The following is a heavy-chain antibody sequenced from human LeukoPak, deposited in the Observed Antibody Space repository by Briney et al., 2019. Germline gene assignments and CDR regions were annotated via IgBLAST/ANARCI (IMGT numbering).Heavy chain of an antibody. D-gene: IGHD3-22*01. CDR1: GFTFSSYA. Sequence: GGSLRLSCAASGFTFSSYAMGCVRQAPGKGLEWVSAISGSGGSTYYADSVKGRFTISRDNSKNTLYLQMNSLRAEDTAVYYCAKIATTMIVVVTNFDYWGQGTLVTVSS. J-gene: IGHJ4*02. CDR3: AKIATTMIVVVTNFDY. V-gene: IGHV3-23*01. CDR2: ISGSGGST.